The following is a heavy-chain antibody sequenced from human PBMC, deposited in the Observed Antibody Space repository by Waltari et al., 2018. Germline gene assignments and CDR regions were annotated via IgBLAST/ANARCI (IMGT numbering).Heavy chain of an antibody. J-gene: IGHJ3*02. CDR2: IYSGGST. CDR3: ARVVPRLRRADYDTDAFDI. Sequence: LQLQESGPGLVKPSETLSLTCTVSGGSISSSSYYWGWIRQPPGKGLEWVSVIYSGGSTYYADSVKGRFTISRDNSKNTLYLQMNSLRAEDTAVYYCARVVPRLRRADYDTDAFDIWGQGTMVTVSS. CDR1: GGSISSSSYY. D-gene: IGHD3-22*01. V-gene: IGHV3-66*02.